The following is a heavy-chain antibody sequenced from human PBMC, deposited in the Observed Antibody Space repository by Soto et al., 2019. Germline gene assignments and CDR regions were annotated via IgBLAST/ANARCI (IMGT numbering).Heavy chain of an antibody. J-gene: IGHJ6*02. D-gene: IGHD1-26*01. Sequence: QVQLQESGPGLVKPSGTLSLTCAVSGGSISSSNWWSWVRQPPGKGLEWIGEIYHSGSTNYNPSLKSRVTKSVDKSKNQFSLKLSSMTAADTAVNYCARSGDKRLYYYYYGMDVWGQGTTVTVSS. CDR3: ARSGDKRLYYYYYGMDV. CDR2: IYHSGST. V-gene: IGHV4-4*02. CDR1: GGSISSSNW.